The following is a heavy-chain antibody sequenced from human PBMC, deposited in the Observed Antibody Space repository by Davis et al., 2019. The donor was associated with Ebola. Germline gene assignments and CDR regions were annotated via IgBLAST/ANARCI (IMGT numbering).Heavy chain of an antibody. J-gene: IGHJ3*01. Sequence: GGSLRLSCAASGFPFNIYSLNWVRQAPGKGLEWISYIRYLTFYAHSVKGRFTISRDDSKNSLFLQMNSLRDEDTAVYYCVRDNEWAFDVWGQGTMVTVSS. V-gene: IGHV3-21*05. D-gene: IGHD3-3*01. CDR1: GFPFNIYS. CDR2: IRYLT. CDR3: VRDNEWAFDV.